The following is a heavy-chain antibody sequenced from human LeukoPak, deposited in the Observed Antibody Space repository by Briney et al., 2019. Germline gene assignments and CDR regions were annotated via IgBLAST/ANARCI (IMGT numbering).Heavy chain of an antibody. J-gene: IGHJ4*02. CDR2: IYYSGST. CDR3: ARERSQAASLPYYYDSSGYRY. D-gene: IGHD3-22*01. CDR1: GGSISSYY. V-gene: IGHV4-59*12. Sequence: PSETLSLTCTVSGGSISSYYWSWIRQPPGKGLEWIGYIYYSGSTNYNPSLKSRVTISVDTSKNQFSLKLSSVTAADTAVYYCARERSQAASLPYYYDSSGYRYWGQGTLVTVSS.